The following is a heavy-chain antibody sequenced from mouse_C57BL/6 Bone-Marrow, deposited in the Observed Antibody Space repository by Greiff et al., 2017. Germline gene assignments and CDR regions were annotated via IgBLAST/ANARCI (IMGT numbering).Heavy chain of an antibody. D-gene: IGHD2-4*01. V-gene: IGHV1-69*01. Sequence: VQLQQSGAELVMPGASVKLSCKASGYTFTSYWMHWVKQRPGQGLEWIGEIDPSDSYTNYNQKFKGKSTLTVDKSSSTAYMQLSSLTSEDSAVYYCARHYDYDGYFDVWGTGTTVTVSS. CDR3: ARHYDYDGYFDV. CDR2: IDPSDSYT. CDR1: GYTFTSYW. J-gene: IGHJ1*03.